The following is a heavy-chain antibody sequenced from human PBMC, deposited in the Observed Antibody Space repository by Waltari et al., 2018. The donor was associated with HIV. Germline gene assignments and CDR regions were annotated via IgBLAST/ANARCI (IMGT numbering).Heavy chain of an antibody. J-gene: IGHJ6*02. CDR3: ARGDMPYYYGMDV. Sequence: EAQLVGSGGGLVHPGGSLRLSCVASGFNFGAYGMNGVRQAPGKWVGWISEISSGERTIHYADAGGGRITLSRDSARNSLYLQMNSLRPEDTAVYYCARGDMPYYYGMDVWGQGTTVTVS. V-gene: IGHV3-48*01. CDR1: GFNFGAYG. CDR2: ISSGERTI. D-gene: IGHD2-2*01.